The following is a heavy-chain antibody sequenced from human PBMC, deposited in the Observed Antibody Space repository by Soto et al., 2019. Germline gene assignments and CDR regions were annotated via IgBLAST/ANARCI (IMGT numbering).Heavy chain of an antibody. Sequence: PSETLSLTCTVSGGSISSYYWSWIRQPPGKGLEWIGYIYYSGSTNYNPSLKSRVTISVDTSKNQFSLKLSSVTAADTAVYYCARLGLYDSSGYYVDYWGQGTLVTVSS. D-gene: IGHD3-22*01. CDR2: IYYSGST. J-gene: IGHJ4*02. V-gene: IGHV4-59*01. CDR1: GGSISSYY. CDR3: ARLGLYDSSGYYVDY.